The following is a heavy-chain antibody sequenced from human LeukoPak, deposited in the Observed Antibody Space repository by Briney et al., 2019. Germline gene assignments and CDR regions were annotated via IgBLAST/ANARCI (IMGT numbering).Heavy chain of an antibody. CDR3: ARVGGSYYKLSYYMDV. CDR1: GYTFTSYD. V-gene: IGHV1-8*01. J-gene: IGHJ6*03. CDR2: MNPNSGNT. D-gene: IGHD1-26*01. Sequence: ASVKVSCKASGYTFTSYDINWVRQAPGQGREGMGWMNPNSGNTVYAQKFQGRVTMTRNTSISTAYMELSSLRSEDTAVYYCARVGGSYYKLSYYMDVWGKGTTVTVSS.